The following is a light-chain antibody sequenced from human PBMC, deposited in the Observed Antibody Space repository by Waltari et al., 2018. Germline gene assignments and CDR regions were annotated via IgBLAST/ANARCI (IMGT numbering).Light chain of an antibody. CDR3: CSYAGGATWV. J-gene: IGLJ3*02. CDR2: EVT. V-gene: IGLV2-23*02. Sequence: QSALTQPASVSGSAGQSITISCTGTSDDVGSYNFVSWYQQNPGKAPRLLISEVTKRPSGVSSRLSGSKAGITASLTISGLPTEDEADYYCCSYAGGATWVFGGGTKLTVL. CDR1: SDDVGSYNF.